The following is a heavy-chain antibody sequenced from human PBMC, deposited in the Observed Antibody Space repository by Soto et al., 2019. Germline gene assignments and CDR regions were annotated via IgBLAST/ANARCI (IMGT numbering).Heavy chain of an antibody. V-gene: IGHV3-23*01. CDR1: GFTFSSYA. J-gene: IGHJ6*03. CDR3: AKNSRRVQYSSSSSANYYYYMDV. CDR2: ISGSGGST. Sequence: GGSLSLSYAASGFTFSSYAVSWVRQAPGKGLEWVSAISGSGGSTYYADSVKGRFTISRDNSKNTLYLQMNSLRAEDTAVYYCAKNSRRVQYSSSSSANYYYYMDVWGKGTTVTVSS. D-gene: IGHD6-6*01.